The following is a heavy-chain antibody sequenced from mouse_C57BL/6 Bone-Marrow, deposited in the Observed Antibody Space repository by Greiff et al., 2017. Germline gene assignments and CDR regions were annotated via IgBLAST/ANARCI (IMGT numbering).Heavy chain of an antibody. CDR3: ARHASYVHVRY. D-gene: IGHD6-1*01. CDR1: GYTFTSYW. Sequence: QVQLQQPGAELVMPGASVKLSCKASGYTFTSYWMHWVKQRPGQGLEWIGEIDPSDSYTNYNQKFKGKSTLTVDKSSSTAYMQISSLTSEASAVYYCARHASYVHVRYWGQGTTLTVSS. J-gene: IGHJ2*01. CDR2: IDPSDSYT. V-gene: IGHV1-69*01.